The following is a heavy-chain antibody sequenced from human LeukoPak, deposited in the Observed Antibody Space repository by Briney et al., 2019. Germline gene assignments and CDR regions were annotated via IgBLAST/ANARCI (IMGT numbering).Heavy chain of an antibody. Sequence: GGSLRLSCAASGFTFSSYSMNWVRQAPGKGLEWVSSISSSSSYIYYADSVKGRFTISRDNAKNSLYLQMNSLRAEDTAVYYCARLYCSSTSCLTGRFAYWGQGTLVTVPS. V-gene: IGHV3-21*01. CDR3: ARLYCSSTSCLTGRFAY. CDR1: GFTFSSYS. CDR2: ISSSSSYI. J-gene: IGHJ4*02. D-gene: IGHD2-2*01.